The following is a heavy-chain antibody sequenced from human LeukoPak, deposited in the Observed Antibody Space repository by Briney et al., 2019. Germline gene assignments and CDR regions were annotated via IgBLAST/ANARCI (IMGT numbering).Heavy chain of an antibody. V-gene: IGHV1-2*02. CDR1: GYTFTDCY. Sequence: GASVKVSCKASGYTFTDCYMHWVRQAPGQGLEWMGWLNPNSGDTNYAQKFQGRVSMTRDSSISTAYMDLSDLRSDDTAVYSCARGRNIEMTTMSGGSDYWGQGTLVTVS. D-gene: IGHD5-24*01. CDR3: ARGRNIEMTTMSGGSDY. J-gene: IGHJ4*02. CDR2: LNPNSGDT.